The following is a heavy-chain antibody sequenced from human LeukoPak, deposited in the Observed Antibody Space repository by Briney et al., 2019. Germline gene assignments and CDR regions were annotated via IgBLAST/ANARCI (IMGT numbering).Heavy chain of an antibody. J-gene: IGHJ6*03. D-gene: IGHD3-22*01. CDR2: ISAYNGNT. Sequence: GSVKVSCKASGYTFTSYGISWVRQAPGQGLEWMGWISAYNGNTNYAQKLQGRVTMTTDTSTSTAYMELRSLRSDDTAVYYCARNRYYYDSSGYFSDYYYYYYMDVWGKGTTVTVSS. CDR1: GYTFTSYG. CDR3: ARNRYYYDSSGYFSDYYYYYYMDV. V-gene: IGHV1-18*01.